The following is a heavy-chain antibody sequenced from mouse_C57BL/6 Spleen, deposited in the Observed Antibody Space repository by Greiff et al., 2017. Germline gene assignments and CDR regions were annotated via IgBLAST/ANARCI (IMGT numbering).Heavy chain of an antibody. Sequence: KPGRGLGWIGRIDPNSGGTKYNEKFKSKATLTVDKPSSTAYMQLSSLTSEDSAVYYCARDYDYDGGYYYAMDYWGQGTSVTVSS. V-gene: IGHV1-72*01. CDR3: ARDYDYDGGYYYAMDY. CDR2: IDPNSGGT. D-gene: IGHD2-4*01. J-gene: IGHJ4*01.